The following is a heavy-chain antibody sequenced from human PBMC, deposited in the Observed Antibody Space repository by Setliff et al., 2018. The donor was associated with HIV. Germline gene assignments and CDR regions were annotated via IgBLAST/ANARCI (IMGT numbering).Heavy chain of an antibody. CDR2: IYTSGTT. CDR3: AREPSPSQWQPLYFDV. Sequence: SETLSLTCNVSGASTNAYFLSWVRHPAGKGLEWIGHIYTSGTTNHNPSLKSRVTMSLDTSKEQFSLRLRSVTAADTAIYYCAREPSPSQWQPLYFDVWGRGNLVTVSS. J-gene: IGHJ4*02. D-gene: IGHD6-19*01. CDR1: GASTNAYF. V-gene: IGHV4-4*07.